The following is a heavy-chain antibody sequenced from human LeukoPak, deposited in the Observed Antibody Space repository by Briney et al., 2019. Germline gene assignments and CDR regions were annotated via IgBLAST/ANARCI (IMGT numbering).Heavy chain of an antibody. CDR2: FDPEDGEI. J-gene: IGHJ4*02. CDR1: GYTLTELS. D-gene: IGHD3-9*01. Sequence: GASVKVSCKVSGYTLTELSMHWVRQAPGKGLEWMGGFDPEDGEIIYAQKFQGRVTMTRDTSTSTVYMELSSLRSEDTAMYYCARDQRAYDILTGSDYWGQGTLVTVSS. V-gene: IGHV1-24*01. CDR3: ARDQRAYDILTGSDY.